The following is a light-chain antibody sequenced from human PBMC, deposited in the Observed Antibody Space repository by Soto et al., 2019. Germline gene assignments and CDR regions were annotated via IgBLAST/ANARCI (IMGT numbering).Light chain of an antibody. V-gene: IGLV2-14*01. Sequence: QSALTQPASVSGSPGQSITISCTGTSSDVGAYNYVSWYQQHPGKAPKLMIYDVSKRPSGVSNRFSGSKSGNTASLTISGLQAEDEADYYCSSYTSSSTLTVFGGGTKLTVL. CDR3: SSYTSSSTLTV. J-gene: IGLJ2*01. CDR1: SSDVGAYNY. CDR2: DVS.